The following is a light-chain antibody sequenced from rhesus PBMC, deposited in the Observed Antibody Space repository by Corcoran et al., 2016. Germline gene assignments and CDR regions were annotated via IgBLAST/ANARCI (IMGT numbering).Light chain of an antibody. V-gene: IGKV3-24*04. CDR3: QQSSNLWT. CDR1: QSVGSY. CDR2: GAS. J-gene: IGKJ1*01. Sequence: ETVVTQSPATLSLSPGERATLSCRASQSVGSYLAWYQQKPGQAPRLRSDGASRRATGIPDRFRGSGSGTDFTLTISSLEPEDVGVYYCQQSSNLWTFGQGTKVEIK.